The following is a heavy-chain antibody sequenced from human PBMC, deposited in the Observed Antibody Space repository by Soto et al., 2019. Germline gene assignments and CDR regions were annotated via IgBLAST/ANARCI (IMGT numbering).Heavy chain of an antibody. CDR1: GFTFSSYA. J-gene: IGHJ4*02. CDR2: ISGSGGST. Sequence: EVQLLESGGGLVQPGGSLRLSCAASGFTFSSYAMSWVRQAPGKGLEWVSAISGSGGSTYYADSVKGRFTISRDKSKNPLYLQMNSLRAEDTAVYYCAKPKMAIGRGPADYWGQGTLVTVSS. CDR3: AKPKMAIGRGPADY. V-gene: IGHV3-23*01. D-gene: IGHD2-21*01.